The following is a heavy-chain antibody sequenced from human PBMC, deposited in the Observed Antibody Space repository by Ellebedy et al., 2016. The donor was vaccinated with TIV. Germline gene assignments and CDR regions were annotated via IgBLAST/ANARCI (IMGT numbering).Heavy chain of an antibody. Sequence: ASVKVSCKASGGTFSSYAISWVRQAPGQGLEWMGGIIPIFGTANYAQKFQGRVTITADESTSTAYMELSSLRSEDTAVYYCARGYYCSSTSCSPGWYFDLWGRGTLVTVSS. CDR1: GGTFSSYA. CDR2: IIPIFGTA. CDR3: ARGYYCSSTSCSPGWYFDL. V-gene: IGHV1-69*13. D-gene: IGHD2-2*01. J-gene: IGHJ2*01.